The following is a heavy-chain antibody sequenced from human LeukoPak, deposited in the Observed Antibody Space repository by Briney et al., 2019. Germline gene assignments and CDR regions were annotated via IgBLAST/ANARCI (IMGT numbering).Heavy chain of an antibody. V-gene: IGHV4-30-2*03. J-gene: IGHJ4*02. CDR2: ISYSGST. CDR3: ARISIVIVPAYFDS. CDR1: GGSISSGGYY. Sequence: SQTLSLTCTVSGGSISSGGYYWSWIRQHPGKGLEWIGSISYSGSTYYKPSLKSRVTVSIDTSQNQFSLKLSSVTAADTAVYFCARISIVIVPAYFDSWGQGTLVTVSS. D-gene: IGHD2-2*01.